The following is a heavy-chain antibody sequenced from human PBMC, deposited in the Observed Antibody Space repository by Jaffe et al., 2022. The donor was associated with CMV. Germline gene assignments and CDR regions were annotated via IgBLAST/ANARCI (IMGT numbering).Heavy chain of an antibody. CDR1: GGSFSGYY. J-gene: IGHJ4*02. CDR3: ASRRYYGPPGY. D-gene: IGHD3-10*01. CDR2: INHSGST. Sequence: QVQLQQWGAGLLKPSETLSLTCAVYGGSFSGYYWSWIRQPPGKGLEWIGEINHSGSTNYNPSLKSRVTISVDTSKNQFSLKLSSVTAADTAVYYCASRRYYGPPGYWGQGTLVTVSS. V-gene: IGHV4-34*01.